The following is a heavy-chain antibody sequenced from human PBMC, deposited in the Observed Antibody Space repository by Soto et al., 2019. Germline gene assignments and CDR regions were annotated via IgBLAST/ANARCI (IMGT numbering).Heavy chain of an antibody. J-gene: IGHJ4*02. D-gene: IGHD6-13*01. V-gene: IGHV3-23*01. CDR3: AKKNGYSSSWFEFDY. CDR2: ISGSGGRT. Sequence: GGSLRLSCAASGFTFSSYAMSWVRQAPGKGLEWVSAISGSGGRTYYADSVKGRFTISRDNPKNTLYLQMNSLRAEDTAVYYCAKKNGYSSSWFEFDYGGQGPPVTVPS. CDR1: GFTFSSYA.